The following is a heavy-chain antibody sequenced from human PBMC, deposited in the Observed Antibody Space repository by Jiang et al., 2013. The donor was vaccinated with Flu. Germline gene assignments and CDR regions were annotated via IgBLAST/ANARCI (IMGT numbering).Heavy chain of an antibody. CDR1: GASIRSYY. CDR3: ARRWGGSFDI. CDR2: IYYSGST. J-gene: IGHJ3*02. D-gene: IGHD3-16*01. Sequence: LLKPSETLSLTCSVSGASIRSYYWTWIRQPPGKRLEWIGEIYYSGSTNYNPSLKSRVTLSVDTSKNLFSLKLNSVTAADTAIYYCARRWGGSFDIWGQGTMVTVSS. V-gene: IGHV4-59*01.